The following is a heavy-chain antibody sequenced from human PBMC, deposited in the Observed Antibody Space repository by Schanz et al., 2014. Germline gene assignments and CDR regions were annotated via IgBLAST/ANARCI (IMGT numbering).Heavy chain of an antibody. CDR2: IKGDSSEK. Sequence: EVQLVESGGGLVKPGGSLRLSCSASGFTFSDHWMSWVRQPPGKGLEWVANIKGDSSEKNYVDSVKGRFTISRDTAKNTVFLQMNNLRAEDTAVYYCARGASRDYFAMDVWGQGTTVTVSS. CDR3: ARGASRDYFAMDV. CDR1: GFTFSDHW. V-gene: IGHV3-7*01. J-gene: IGHJ6*02.